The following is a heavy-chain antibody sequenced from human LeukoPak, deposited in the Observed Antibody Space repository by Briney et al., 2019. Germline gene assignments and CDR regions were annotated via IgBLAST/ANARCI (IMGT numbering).Heavy chain of an antibody. CDR2: ISSSSSYI. CDR1: GFTFSSYS. J-gene: IGHJ4*02. Sequence: PGGSLRLSCAASGFTFSSYSMNWVRQAPGKGLEWVSSISSSSSYIYYADSVKGRFTISRDNAKNSLYLQMNSLRAEDTAVYYCARDETYYYGSGSYDYWGQGTLVTASS. D-gene: IGHD3-10*01. V-gene: IGHV3-21*01. CDR3: ARDETYYYGSGSYDY.